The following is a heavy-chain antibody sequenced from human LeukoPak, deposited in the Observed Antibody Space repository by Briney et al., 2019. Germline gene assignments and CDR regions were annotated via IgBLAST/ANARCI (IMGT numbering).Heavy chain of an antibody. J-gene: IGHJ6*03. CDR1: GFSFSSYA. CDR2: ISGSGGST. V-gene: IGHV3-23*01. CDR3: AKDARRPPTYYYYYYMDV. D-gene: IGHD6-25*01. Sequence: PGGSLTLSCAASGFSFSSYAMSWVRQAPGEGLEWVSAISGSGGSTYYADSVKGRFTISRDNSKNTLYLQMNSLRAEDTAVYYCAKDARRPPTYYYYYYMDVWGKGTTVTVSS.